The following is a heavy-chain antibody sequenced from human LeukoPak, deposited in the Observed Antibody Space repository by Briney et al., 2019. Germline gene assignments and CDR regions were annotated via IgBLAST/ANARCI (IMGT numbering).Heavy chain of an antibody. CDR2: IYTSGST. V-gene: IGHV4-4*07. D-gene: IGHD3-9*01. CDR3: VRSKRAWLSFDH. J-gene: IGHJ4*02. Sequence: SETLSLTCTVSGDSMSNYYWSWIRQPAGKGLEWIGRIYTSGSTNYNPSLKSRLTMSVDTSKNQFSLKLDSVTAADTAVYYCVRSKRAWLSFDHWGQGILVTVSS. CDR1: GDSMSNYY.